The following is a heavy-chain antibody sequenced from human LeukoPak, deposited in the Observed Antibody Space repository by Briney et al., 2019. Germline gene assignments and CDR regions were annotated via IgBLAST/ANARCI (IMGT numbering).Heavy chain of an antibody. J-gene: IGHJ3*02. Sequence: ASVKVSCKASGYTFTGYYMNWVRQAPGQVLEWMGRINPNTGGTNYAQNFQGSVTMTRDTSITTVYMELSRLRSDDTAVYYCARVGDGLNDGFDIWGQGTMVTVSS. V-gene: IGHV1-2*06. D-gene: IGHD5-24*01. CDR2: INPNTGGT. CDR1: GYTFTGYY. CDR3: ARVGDGLNDGFDI.